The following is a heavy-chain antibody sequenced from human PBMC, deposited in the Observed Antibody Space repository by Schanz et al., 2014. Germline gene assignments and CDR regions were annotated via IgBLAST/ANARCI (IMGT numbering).Heavy chain of an antibody. CDR3: VRDLGGDQTDY. D-gene: IGHD4-17*01. CDR1: GFSVSHSY. CDR2: ISSSGSSI. Sequence: EVQLVETGGGLIQPGGSLRLSCAASGFSVSHSYMTWVRQSPGKGLEWVASISSSGSSIYYADTVKGRFTISRDNAKNSLYLHMNSLSAEDTGVYYCVRDLGGDQTDYWGQGTLVTVSS. J-gene: IGHJ4*02. V-gene: IGHV3-21*01.